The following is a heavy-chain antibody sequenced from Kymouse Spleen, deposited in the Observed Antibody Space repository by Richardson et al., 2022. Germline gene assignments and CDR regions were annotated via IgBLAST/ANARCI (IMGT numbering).Heavy chain of an antibody. D-gene: IGHD3-10*01. CDR1: GGSFSGYY. CDR2: INHSGST. J-gene: IGHJ6*02. V-gene: IGHV4-34*01. Sequence: QVQLQQWGAGLLKPSETLSLTCAVYGGSFSGYYWSWIRQPPGKGLEWIGEINHSGSTNYNPSLKSRVTISVDTSKNQFSLKLSSVTAADTAVYYCARDGITMVRGVIRDYYYYYGMDVWGQGTTVTVSS. CDR3: ARDGITMVRGVIRDYYYYYGMDV.